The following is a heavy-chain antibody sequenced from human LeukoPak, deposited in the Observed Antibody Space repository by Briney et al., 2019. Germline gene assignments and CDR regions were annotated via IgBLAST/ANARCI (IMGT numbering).Heavy chain of an antibody. Sequence: SETLSLTCAVYGGSFSGYYWSWIRQPPGKGLEWIGEINHSGSTNYNPSLKSRVTISVDTSKNQFSLKLSSVTAADTAVYYCARRPSARGYNWFDLWGQGTLVTVSS. CDR2: INHSGST. J-gene: IGHJ5*02. V-gene: IGHV4-34*01. CDR3: ARRPSARGYNWFDL. D-gene: IGHD3-10*01. CDR1: GGSFSGYY.